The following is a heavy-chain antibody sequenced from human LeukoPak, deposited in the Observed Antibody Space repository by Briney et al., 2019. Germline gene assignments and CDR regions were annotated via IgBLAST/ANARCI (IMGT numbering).Heavy chain of an antibody. CDR2: IYPGDSDT. Sequence: GESLLISFKGSGYSFTSYWIGWVRPVPGKGVEWMGIIYPGDSDTRYSPSFQGQVTISADKSISTAYLQWSSLKASDTAMYYCARRRYYDSSGYYGPYDAFDIWGQGTMVTVSA. CDR3: ARRRYYDSSGYYGPYDAFDI. CDR1: GYSFTSYW. J-gene: IGHJ3*02. V-gene: IGHV5-51*01. D-gene: IGHD3-22*01.